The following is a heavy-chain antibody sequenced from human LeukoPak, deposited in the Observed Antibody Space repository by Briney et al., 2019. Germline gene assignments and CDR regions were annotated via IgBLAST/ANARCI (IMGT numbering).Heavy chain of an antibody. V-gene: IGHV3-48*03. J-gene: IGHJ4*02. Sequence: PGGSLRLSCAASGFTFSSYEMNWVRQAPGKGLEWVSYISSSGSTIYYADSVKGRFTISRDNAKNSLYLQMNSLRAEDTAVYYCARAHNLQWLGDLDGLWLDYWGQGTLVTVSS. D-gene: IGHD6-19*01. CDR3: ARAHNLQWLGDLDGLWLDY. CDR1: GFTFSSYE. CDR2: ISSSGSTI.